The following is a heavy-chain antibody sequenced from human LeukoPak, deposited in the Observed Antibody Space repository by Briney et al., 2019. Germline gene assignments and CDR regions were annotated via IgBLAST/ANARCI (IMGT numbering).Heavy chain of an antibody. CDR1: GYTFTSYY. Sequence: ASVKVSCKASGYTFTSYYMHWVRQAPGQGLEWMGIINPSGGSTSYAQKFQGRVTMTRDTSTSTVYMELSSLRSEDTAVYYCAKDPSGGMIVVVITAFDIWGQGTMVTVSS. V-gene: IGHV1-46*01. J-gene: IGHJ3*02. D-gene: IGHD3-22*01. CDR3: AKDPSGGMIVVVITAFDI. CDR2: INPSGGST.